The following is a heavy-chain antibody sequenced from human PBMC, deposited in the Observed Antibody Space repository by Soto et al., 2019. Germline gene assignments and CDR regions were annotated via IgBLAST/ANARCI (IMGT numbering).Heavy chain of an antibody. CDR1: GYTFTGYY. Sequence: ASVKVSCKASGYTFTGYYMHWVRQAPGQGLEWMGWINPNSGGTNYAQKFQGRVTMTRDTSISTAYMELSRLRSDDTAVYYCAREEWELLEKYYYYGMDVRGQGTTDTGSS. V-gene: IGHV1-2*02. J-gene: IGHJ6*02. CDR2: INPNSGGT. CDR3: AREEWELLEKYYYYGMDV. D-gene: IGHD1-26*01.